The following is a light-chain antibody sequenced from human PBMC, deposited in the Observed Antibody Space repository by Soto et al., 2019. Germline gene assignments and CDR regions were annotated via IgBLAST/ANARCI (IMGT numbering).Light chain of an antibody. CDR2: EVS. J-gene: IGLJ1*01. Sequence: QSALTQPASVSGSPGQSITVFCTETRSDVGAYNYVSWYQQHPGKAPKLMIYEVSNRPSGVSNRFSGSKSGNTASLTISGLQAEDEADYFCSSYTSSSTDFVFGTGTKLTVL. V-gene: IGLV2-14*01. CDR3: SSYTSSSTDFV. CDR1: RSDVGAYNY.